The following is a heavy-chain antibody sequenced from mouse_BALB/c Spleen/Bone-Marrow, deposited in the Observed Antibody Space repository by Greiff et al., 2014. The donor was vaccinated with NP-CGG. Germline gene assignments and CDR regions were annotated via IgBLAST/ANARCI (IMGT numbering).Heavy chain of an antibody. CDR2: ISSGSSTI. CDR1: GFTFSNFG. J-gene: IGHJ4*01. Sequence: EVQRVESGGGLVQPGGSRKLSCAASGFTFSNFGMHWVRQAPEKGLEWVAYISSGSSTIYYADTVKGRFTISRDNPKNTLFLQMTSLRSEDTAMYYCARSLLRLSYAMDYWGQGTSVTVSS. V-gene: IGHV5-17*02. CDR3: ARSLLRLSYAMDY. D-gene: IGHD1-2*01.